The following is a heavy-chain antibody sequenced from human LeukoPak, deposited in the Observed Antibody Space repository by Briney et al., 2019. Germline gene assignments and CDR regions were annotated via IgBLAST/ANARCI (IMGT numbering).Heavy chain of an antibody. D-gene: IGHD1-26*01. CDR3: ARERSPGSYYDAFNI. V-gene: IGHV4-59*01. CDR2: IYYSGST. J-gene: IGHJ3*02. CDR1: GGSINYYY. Sequence: SETLSLTCTVSGGSINYYYWSWIRQPPGKGLEWIGYIYYSGSTNYNPSLKSRVTISVDTSKNQFSLKLSSVTAADTAVYYCARERSPGSYYDAFNIWGQGTVVTVSS.